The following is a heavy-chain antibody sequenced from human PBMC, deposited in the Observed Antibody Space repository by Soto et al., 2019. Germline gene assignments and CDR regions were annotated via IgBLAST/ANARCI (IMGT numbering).Heavy chain of an antibody. Sequence: SGPTLVNPTQTLTLTCTFSVFSVTTSGMSVSRIRQPPGKALEWLALIDWDDDKYYSTSLKTRLTISTDTSKNQVVLTMTNMDPVDTATYYCARGVVVATTAWFDPWGQGTLVTVSS. J-gene: IGHJ5*02. CDR2: IDWDDDK. CDR1: VFSVTTSGMS. V-gene: IGHV2-70*01. CDR3: ARGVVVATTAWFDP. D-gene: IGHD2-15*01.